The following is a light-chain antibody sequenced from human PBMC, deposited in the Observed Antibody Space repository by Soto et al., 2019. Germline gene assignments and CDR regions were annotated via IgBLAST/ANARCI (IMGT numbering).Light chain of an antibody. Sequence: DILMTQSPSSLSATIGDRVTITCRASQNINMYLNWYQQTPGKAPRLLMFGASSLKSGVPSRFSGSGSGTDFTLTISSLQPEDFATYYCQQSYVIPRIFGQGTKVEVK. J-gene: IGKJ1*01. CDR3: QQSYVIPRI. CDR2: GAS. V-gene: IGKV1-39*01. CDR1: QNINMY.